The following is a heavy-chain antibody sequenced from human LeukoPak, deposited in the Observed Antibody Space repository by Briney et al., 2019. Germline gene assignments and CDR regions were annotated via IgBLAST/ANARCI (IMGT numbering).Heavy chain of an antibody. CDR3: ARHLEYTTSGKAFDV. D-gene: IGHD3-3*01. J-gene: IGHJ3*01. CDR1: GGYINNSSSDY. V-gene: IGHV4-39*01. CDR2: IYYTGST. Sequence: PSETLSLTCTVSGGYINNSSSDYWAWIRQPPGKGLEWIGNIYYTGSTYYTSSLKSRVTMSVDTSKNVFSLTLKSLTSADTAVYYCARHLEYTTSGKAFDVWGQGTLVSVSS.